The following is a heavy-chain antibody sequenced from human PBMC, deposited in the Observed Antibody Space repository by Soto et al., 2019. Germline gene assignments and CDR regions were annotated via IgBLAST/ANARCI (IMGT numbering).Heavy chain of an antibody. D-gene: IGHD2-2*01. V-gene: IGHV3-23*01. CDR3: AKDLGEIEVVPPDAFDM. CDR2: ISGSGEKT. CDR1: GYTFNTYA. J-gene: IGHJ3*02. Sequence: QPGGSLRISCAASGYTFNTYAMSWVRQAPGKGLEWVSEISGSGEKTYYAESVKGRFSISRDNSKTALYLQMNSLRAEDTAIYYCAKDLGEIEVVPPDAFDMWGQGTMVTVSS.